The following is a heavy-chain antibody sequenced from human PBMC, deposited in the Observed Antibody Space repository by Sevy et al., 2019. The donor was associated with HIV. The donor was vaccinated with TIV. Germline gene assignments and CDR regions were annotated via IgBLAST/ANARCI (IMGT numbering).Heavy chain of an antibody. V-gene: IGHV1-24*01. CDR3: ATVGLGYYSGSSYYQGDWFDP. CDR1: GYSLSKLS. Sequence: ASVKVSCKVFGYSLSKLSMHWVRQAPGKGLEWMGSLDPGNGEITYAQTLQGRVTMTEDTSTDTGYMELSGLTSEDTATYYCATVGLGYYSGSSYYQGDWFDPWGQGTLVTVSS. J-gene: IGHJ5*02. D-gene: IGHD2-15*01. CDR2: LDPGNGEI.